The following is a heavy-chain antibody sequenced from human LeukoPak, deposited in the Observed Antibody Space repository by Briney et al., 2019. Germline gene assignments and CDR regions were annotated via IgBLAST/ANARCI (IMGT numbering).Heavy chain of an antibody. J-gene: IGHJ4*02. V-gene: IGHV3-15*01. CDR1: GFTFSNAW. CDR2: IQSKTDGGTT. Sequence: GGSLRLSCAASGFTFSNAWMSWVRQAPGKGLEWVGRIQSKTDGGTTDYAAPVKGRFTISRDDSKNTLYLQMNSLKTEDTAVYYCTTDRNYYESSGYLPGFDYWGQGTLVTVSS. D-gene: IGHD3-22*01. CDR3: TTDRNYYESSGYLPGFDY.